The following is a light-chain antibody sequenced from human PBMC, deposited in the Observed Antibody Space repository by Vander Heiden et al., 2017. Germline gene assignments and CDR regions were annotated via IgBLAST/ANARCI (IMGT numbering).Light chain of an antibody. CDR3: QQSDSTPLT. CDR2: AAS. CDR1: QSISSY. V-gene: IGKV1-39*01. J-gene: IGKJ4*01. Sequence: DIQLTPSPSSLSASVGDRVTITCRASQSISSYLNWYQQKPGKAPKLLIYAASSLQSGVPSRFSGSGSGTDFTLTISSLQPEDFATYYCQQSDSTPLTFGGGTKVEIK.